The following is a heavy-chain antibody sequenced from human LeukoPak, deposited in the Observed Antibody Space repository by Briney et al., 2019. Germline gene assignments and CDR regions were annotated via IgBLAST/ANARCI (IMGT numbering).Heavy chain of an antibody. V-gene: IGHV4-59*01. D-gene: IGHD2-21*02. J-gene: IGHJ4*02. CDR1: GXSIGTYY. CDR3: AREGDTSKFDY. Sequence: PSETLSLTCTVSGXSIGTYYWSWIRQPPGKGLEWIGYIYYSGIANYKPSLTSRATMSVDTSKNQFSLKLSSVTAADTAVYYCAREGDTSKFDYWGQGTLVTVSP. CDR2: IYYSGIA.